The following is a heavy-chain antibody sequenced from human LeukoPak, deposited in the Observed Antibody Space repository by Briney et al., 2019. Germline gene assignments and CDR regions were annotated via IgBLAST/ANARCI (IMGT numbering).Heavy chain of an antibody. Sequence: GESLKISCQGSGYSFTSYWIGWVRQMPGKGLEWMGIIYPGDSVTRYSPSFQGQVTISADKSISTAYLQWSSLKASDTAMYYCARSASFSGWYYFDYWGQGTLVTVSS. CDR3: ARSASFSGWYYFDY. CDR1: GYSFTSYW. V-gene: IGHV5-51*01. J-gene: IGHJ4*02. CDR2: IYPGDSVT. D-gene: IGHD6-19*01.